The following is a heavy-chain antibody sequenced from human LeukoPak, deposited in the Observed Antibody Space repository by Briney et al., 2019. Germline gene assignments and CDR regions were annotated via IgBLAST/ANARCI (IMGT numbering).Heavy chain of an antibody. CDR1: GFTFSNSW. Sequence: GGSLRLSCAASGFTFSNSWMNWFRQAPGRLEWVANINHDGSEKNYVDSVEGRFTITRDNAKKSLYLQMNSLGAEDTAVYYCARGTALPGVDYWGQGTLVTVSS. D-gene: IGHD3-10*01. CDR2: INHDGSEK. J-gene: IGHJ4*02. V-gene: IGHV3-7*01. CDR3: ARGTALPGVDY.